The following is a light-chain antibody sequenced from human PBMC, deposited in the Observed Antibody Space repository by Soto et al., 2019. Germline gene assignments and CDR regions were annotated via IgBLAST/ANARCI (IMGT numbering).Light chain of an antibody. CDR3: QQYGSSSTCT. CDR1: QSVSSAY. J-gene: IGKJ1*01. Sequence: PGERATLSCRASQSVSSAYLAWYQHKPGQPPTLLIYAASSRVTGIPDRFSGSGSGTDFTLTISRLEPEDFAVYYCQQYGSSSTCTFGQGTKVEIK. V-gene: IGKV3-20*01. CDR2: AAS.